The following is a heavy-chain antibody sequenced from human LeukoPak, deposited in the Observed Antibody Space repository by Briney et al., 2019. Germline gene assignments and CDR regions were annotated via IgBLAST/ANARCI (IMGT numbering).Heavy chain of an antibody. Sequence: GRSLRLSCADSGFTFSNYGTHWVRQAPGKGLEWVAVISYDGSNTYYADSVKGRFTISRDNSKNTLYLQMNSLRTEDTALFYCAKDRDTSGWRYFDYWGQGTLVTVSS. CDR1: GFTFSNYG. V-gene: IGHV3-30*18. D-gene: IGHD6-19*01. CDR3: AKDRDTSGWRYFDY. CDR2: ISYDGSNT. J-gene: IGHJ4*02.